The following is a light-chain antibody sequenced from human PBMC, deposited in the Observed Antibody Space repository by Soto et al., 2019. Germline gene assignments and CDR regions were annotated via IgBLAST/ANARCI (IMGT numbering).Light chain of an antibody. CDR2: KAS. Sequence: DIQMTQSPSSLSASIGDRVTITCQASQNITNNLSWYQQKPGRAPKLLISKASSLESGVPSRFSGSGFGTEFTLTITNLQPDDFGTYYCQQFDTSPWTFGQGTKVDIK. CDR3: QQFDTSPWT. CDR1: QNITNN. J-gene: IGKJ1*01. V-gene: IGKV1-5*03.